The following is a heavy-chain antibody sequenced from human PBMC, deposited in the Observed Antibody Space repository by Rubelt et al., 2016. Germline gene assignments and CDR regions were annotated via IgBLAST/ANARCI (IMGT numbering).Heavy chain of an antibody. D-gene: IGHD1-14*01. CDR3: AKGSRGAATGANFDY. V-gene: IGHV3-30*02. Sequence: KGRFTISRDNSKNTLYQQMNSLRAEDTAVYYCAKGSRGAATGANFDYWGQGTLVTVSS. J-gene: IGHJ4*02.